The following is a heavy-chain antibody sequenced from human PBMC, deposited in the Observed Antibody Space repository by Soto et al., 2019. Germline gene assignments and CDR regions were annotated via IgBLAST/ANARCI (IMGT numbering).Heavy chain of an antibody. CDR2: ISSSSSYI. J-gene: IGHJ6*02. CDR3: ARDCSGGSCQTAYYYYGMDV. D-gene: IGHD2-15*01. V-gene: IGHV3-21*01. CDR1: GFTFSSYS. Sequence: GGSLRLSCAASGFTFSSYSMNWVRQAPGKGLEWVSSISSSSSYIYYADSVKGRFTISRDNAKNSLYLQMNSLRAEDTAVYYCARDCSGGSCQTAYYYYGMDVWGQGTTVTVSS.